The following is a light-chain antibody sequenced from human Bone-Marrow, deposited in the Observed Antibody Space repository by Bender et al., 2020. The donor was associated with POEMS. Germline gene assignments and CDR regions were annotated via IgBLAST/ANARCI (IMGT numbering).Light chain of an antibody. CDR1: SSDVGRYNL. CDR3: SSYTSSSTLI. CDR2: EDS. Sequence: QSALTQPASVSGSPGQSITISCTGTSSDVGRYNLVSWYQQHPGKAPKLMIYEDSKRPSGVSNRFSGSKSGNTASLTISGLQAEDEADYYCSSYTSSSTLIFGTGTKVTVL. V-gene: IGLV2-14*02. J-gene: IGLJ1*01.